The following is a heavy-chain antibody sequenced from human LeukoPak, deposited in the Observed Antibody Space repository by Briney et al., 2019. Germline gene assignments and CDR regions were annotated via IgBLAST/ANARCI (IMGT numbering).Heavy chain of an antibody. V-gene: IGHV1-24*01. CDR2: FDPEDGET. J-gene: IGHJ4*02. D-gene: IGHD4-23*01. Sequence: ASVKVSCKVSGYTLTELSMHWMRQAPGKGLEWMGGFDPEDGETIYAQKFQGRVTMTEDTSTDTAYMELSSLRSEDTAVYYCATAYGGNDYFDYWGQGTLVTVSS. CDR3: ATAYGGNDYFDY. CDR1: GYTLTELS.